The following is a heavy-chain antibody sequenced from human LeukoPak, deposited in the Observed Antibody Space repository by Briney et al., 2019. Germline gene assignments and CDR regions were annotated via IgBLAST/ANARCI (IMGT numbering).Heavy chain of an antibody. CDR3: AKDLNDASDY. Sequence: GRSLRLSCAASGFTFSSYGMHWVRQAPGKGLEWVAVISYDGSNKYYADSVKGRFTISRDNSKNTLYLQMNSLGAEDTAVYYCAKDLNDASDYWGQGTLVTVSS. CDR1: GFTFSSYG. D-gene: IGHD1-1*01. V-gene: IGHV3-30*18. J-gene: IGHJ4*02. CDR2: ISYDGSNK.